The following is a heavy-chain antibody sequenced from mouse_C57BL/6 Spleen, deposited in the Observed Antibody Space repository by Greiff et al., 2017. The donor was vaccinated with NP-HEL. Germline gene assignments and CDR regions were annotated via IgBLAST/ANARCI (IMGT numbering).Heavy chain of an antibody. CDR3: ARERTGTYFDY. J-gene: IGHJ2*01. CDR2: IYPGDGDT. D-gene: IGHD4-1*01. Sequence: LVESGPELVKPGASVKISCKASGYAFSSSWMNWVKQRPGKGLEWIGRIYPGDGDTNYNGKFKGKATLTADKSSSTAYMQRSSLTSEDSAVYFCARERTGTYFDYWGQGTTLTVSS. CDR1: GYAFSSSW. V-gene: IGHV1-82*01.